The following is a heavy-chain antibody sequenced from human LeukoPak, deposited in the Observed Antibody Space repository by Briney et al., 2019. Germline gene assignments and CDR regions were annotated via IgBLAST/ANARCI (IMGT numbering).Heavy chain of an antibody. CDR1: GGSINSYY. Sequence: PSETLSLTCTVSGGSINSYYWSWIRQPPGKGLEWIGYIYDSGSTHYNPSLKSRVTISVDTSKNQFSLKLSSVTAADTAVYYCACLTTADAFDIWGQGTMVTVSS. CDR3: ACLTTADAFDI. J-gene: IGHJ3*02. V-gene: IGHV4-59*01. CDR2: IYDSGST. D-gene: IGHD3-22*01.